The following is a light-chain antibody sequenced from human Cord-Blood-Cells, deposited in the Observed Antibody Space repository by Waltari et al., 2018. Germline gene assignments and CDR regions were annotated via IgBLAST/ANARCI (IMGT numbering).Light chain of an antibody. CDR2: DAS. CDR3: QQYST. CDR1: QDISNY. V-gene: IGKV1-33*01. Sequence: DIQMTQSPSSLSASVGDRVTITCQASQDISNYLNWYQQKPGKAPKLLIYDASNLETGVPSRFSGSGSGTDFTFTISSLQPGDIATYYCQQYSTFGGGTKVEIK. J-gene: IGKJ4*01.